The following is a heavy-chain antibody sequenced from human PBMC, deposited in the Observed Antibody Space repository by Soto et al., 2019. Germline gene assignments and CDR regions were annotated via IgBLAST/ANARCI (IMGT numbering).Heavy chain of an antibody. J-gene: IGHJ6*02. CDR3: ARVYYYGSGSRYYYYGMDV. CDR1: GGTFSSYA. D-gene: IGHD3-10*01. Sequence: QVQLVQSGAEVKKPGSSVKVSCKASGGTFSSYAISWVRQAPGQGLEWMGGIIPIFGTANYAQKFQGRVTITADESTSTAYMELSSLRSEDTAVYYCARVYYYGSGSRYYYYGMDVWGQGTTVTVSS. V-gene: IGHV1-69*01. CDR2: IIPIFGTA.